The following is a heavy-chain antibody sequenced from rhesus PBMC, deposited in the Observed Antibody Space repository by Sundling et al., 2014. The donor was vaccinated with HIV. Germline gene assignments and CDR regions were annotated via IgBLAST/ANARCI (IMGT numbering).Heavy chain of an antibody. CDR2: IYSSSGNT. V-gene: IGHV4-76*01. Sequence: QVQLQESGPGLLKPSETLSLTCTVSGGSIGGGYGWGWIRQPPGKGLEWIGTIYSSSGNTYYNPSLKSRVTLSTDTSKNQISLKLTSVTAADTAVFYCARKILYDSGYYYFDYWGQGVLVTVSS. D-gene: IGHD3-28*01. CDR3: ARKILYDSGYYYFDY. J-gene: IGHJ4*01. CDR1: GGSIGGGYG.